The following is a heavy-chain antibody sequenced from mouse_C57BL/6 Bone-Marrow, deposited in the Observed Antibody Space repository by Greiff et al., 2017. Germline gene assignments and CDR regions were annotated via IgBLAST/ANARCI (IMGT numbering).Heavy chain of an antibody. J-gene: IGHJ3*01. V-gene: IGHV3-6*01. D-gene: IGHD2-1*01. CDR3: AREGYYGNYAFAY. CDR1: GYSITSGYY. CDR2: ISYDGSN. Sequence: EVKVEESGPGLVKPSQSLSLTCSVTGYSITSGYYWNWIRQFPGNKLEWMGYISYDGSNNYNPSLKNRISITRDTSKNQFFLKLNSVTTEDTATYYCAREGYYGNYAFAYWGQGTLVTVSA.